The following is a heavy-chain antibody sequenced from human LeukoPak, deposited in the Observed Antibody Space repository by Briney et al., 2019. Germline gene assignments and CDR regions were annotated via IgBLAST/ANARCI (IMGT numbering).Heavy chain of an antibody. V-gene: IGHV1-69*13. CDR1: GDTFSIYG. J-gene: IGHJ6*03. CDR2: IIPISGAA. D-gene: IGHD3-9*01. Sequence: ASVKVSCKAVGDTFSIYGISWVQQAPGQGLEWMGGIIPISGAAEYAQKFQGRVTITADEPTTTAYMELTSLTSDDTAVYYCARETGTVPFHNVLTGRQDFYYYYIDVWGKGTTVTVSS. CDR3: ARETGTVPFHNVLTGRQDFYYYYIDV.